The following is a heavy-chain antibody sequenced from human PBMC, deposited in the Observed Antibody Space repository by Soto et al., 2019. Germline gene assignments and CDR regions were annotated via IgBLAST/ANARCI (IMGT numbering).Heavy chain of an antibody. Sequence: QVQLVQSGAEVKKLGASVKVSCKASGYTFTSYAMHWVRQAPGQRLEWMGWINAGNGNTKYSQKFQGRVTITRDTSASTAYMELSSLRSEDTAVYYCARDGYQLLYYYYYYMDVWGKGTTVTVSS. J-gene: IGHJ6*03. CDR1: GYTFTSYA. D-gene: IGHD2-2*01. CDR3: ARDGYQLLYYYYYYMDV. V-gene: IGHV1-3*01. CDR2: INAGNGNT.